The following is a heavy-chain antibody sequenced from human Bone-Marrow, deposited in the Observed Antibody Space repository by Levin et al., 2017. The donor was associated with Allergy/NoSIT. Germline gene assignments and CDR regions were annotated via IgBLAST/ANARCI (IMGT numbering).Heavy chain of an antibody. J-gene: IGHJ6*02. CDR3: AKDLGYHDSFGYYGLDV. CDR2: ISNSGGRT. D-gene: IGHD3-22*01. CDR1: GFTFSNYA. Sequence: GESLKISCAASGFTFSNYAMSWVRQAPGKGLEWVSAISNSGGRTYYADSVKGRFTISRDNSKTTLYLHMNNLRAEDTALYYCAKDLGYHDSFGYYGLDVWGQGTTVTVSS. V-gene: IGHV3-23*01.